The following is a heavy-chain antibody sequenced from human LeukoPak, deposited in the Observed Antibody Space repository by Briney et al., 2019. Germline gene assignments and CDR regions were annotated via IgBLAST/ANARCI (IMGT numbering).Heavy chain of an antibody. J-gene: IGHJ5*02. CDR2: INVRGDGT. D-gene: IGHD6-19*01. V-gene: IGHV3-23*01. CDR1: GFTFNSFA. Sequence: PGGSLRLSCAASGFTFNSFAFTWVRQAPGRGLEWVSAINVRGDGTYYAESVRGRFTISRDNSKNTLYLQMNSLRAEDTALYYCAKDYRYGSAWGPGTLVVVS. CDR3: AKDYRYGSA.